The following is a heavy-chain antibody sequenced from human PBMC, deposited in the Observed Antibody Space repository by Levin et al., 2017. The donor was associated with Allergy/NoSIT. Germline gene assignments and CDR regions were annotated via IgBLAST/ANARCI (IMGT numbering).Heavy chain of an antibody. CDR1: GFTFDDYA. V-gene: IGHV3-9*01. D-gene: IGHD3-22*01. J-gene: IGHJ3*02. CDR3: AKGADSSGSANVFDI. CDR2: ISWNGGNI. Sequence: PGGSLRLSCAVSGFTFDDYAMHWVRQAPGKGLQWVSGISWNGGNIGYADSGKGRFTISRDNAKNSLYLQMNSLRAEDTALYYCAKGADSSGSANVFDIWGQGTMVTVSS.